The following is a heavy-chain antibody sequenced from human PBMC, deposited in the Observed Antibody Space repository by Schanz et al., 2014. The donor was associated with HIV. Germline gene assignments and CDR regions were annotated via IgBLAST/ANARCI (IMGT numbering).Heavy chain of an antibody. D-gene: IGHD3-10*01. J-gene: IGHJ6*02. CDR2: ISYDGSNK. CDR3: AKDEYYYGSGSYIYFYYGMDV. CDR1: GFTFSNFG. V-gene: IGHV3-30*18. Sequence: QVQLVESGGGVVQPGMSLTLSCAASGFTFSNFGMHWVRQAPGKGLEWVALISYDGSNKYYSDSVKGRFTISRDNSRNTLYLEMNSLRADGTAVYYCAKDEYYYGSGSYIYFYYGMDVWGQGTTVTVSS.